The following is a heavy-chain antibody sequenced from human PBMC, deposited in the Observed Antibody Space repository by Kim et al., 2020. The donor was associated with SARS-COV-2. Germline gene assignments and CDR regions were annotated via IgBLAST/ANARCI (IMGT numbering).Heavy chain of an antibody. V-gene: IGHV4-4*02. D-gene: IGHD3-22*01. CDR1: GGSISSSNW. J-gene: IGHJ4*02. Sequence: SETLSLTCAVSGGSISSSNWWSWVRQPPGKGLEWIGEIYHSGSTNYNPSLKSRVTISVDKSKNQFSLKLSSVTAADTAVYYCARERRYYDSSGYYLGDWGQGTLVTVSS. CDR2: IYHSGST. CDR3: ARERRYYDSSGYYLGD.